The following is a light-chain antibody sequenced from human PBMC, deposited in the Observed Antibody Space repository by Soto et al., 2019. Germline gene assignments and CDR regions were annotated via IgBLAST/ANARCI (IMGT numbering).Light chain of an antibody. J-gene: IGKJ1*01. CDR2: DTS. Sequence: EIVLTQSPATLSLSPGERATLSCRASQSVSTYLAWYQQKPGQAPRLLIYDTSNRATGTPGRFSGSGSGTDFTLTISSLEPEDFAVYYCQQRSNWPRTFGQGTKVEIK. CDR1: QSVSTY. V-gene: IGKV3-11*01. CDR3: QQRSNWPRT.